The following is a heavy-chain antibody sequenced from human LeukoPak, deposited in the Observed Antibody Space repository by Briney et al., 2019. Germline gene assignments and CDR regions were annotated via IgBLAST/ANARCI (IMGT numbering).Heavy chain of an antibody. V-gene: IGHV1-69*04. CDR3: ARMGGYCSSTSCYTGAFDI. J-gene: IGHJ3*02. CDR1: GGTFSSYA. Sequence: ASVKVSCKASGGTFSSYAISWVRQAPGQGLEWMGRIIPILGIANYAQKFQGRVTITRDTSASTAYMELSSLRSEDTAVYYCARMGGYCSSTSCYTGAFDIWGQGTMVTVSS. D-gene: IGHD2-2*02. CDR2: IIPILGIA.